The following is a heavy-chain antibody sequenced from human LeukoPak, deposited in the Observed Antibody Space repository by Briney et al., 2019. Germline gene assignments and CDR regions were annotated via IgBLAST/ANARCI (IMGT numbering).Heavy chain of an antibody. D-gene: IGHD6-13*01. CDR2: ISGSGGST. CDR1: GFTFSSYA. J-gene: IGHJ5*01. CDR3: AKDPTKTGYSSSWFGY. Sequence: GGSLRLSCAASGFTFSSYAMSWVRQAPGKGLEWVSAISGSGGSTYYADSVKGRFTISRDNSKNTLYLQMNSLRAEDTAVYYCAKDPTKTGYSSSWFGYWGQGTLVTVSS. V-gene: IGHV3-23*01.